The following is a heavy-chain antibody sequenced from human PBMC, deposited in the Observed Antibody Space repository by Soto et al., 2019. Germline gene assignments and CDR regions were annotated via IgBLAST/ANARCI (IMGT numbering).Heavy chain of an antibody. CDR1: GFTFNNYA. Sequence: GGSLRLSFAASGFTFNNYAMSWVRQAPGKGLEWVSSTSNSGGTTYYADSVRGRFTVSRDNSRNTLYVQMHSLRAEDTAIYYCATISVTSASHYWGQGTLVTVSS. CDR2: TSNSGGTT. V-gene: IGHV3-23*01. J-gene: IGHJ4*02. D-gene: IGHD4-17*01. CDR3: ATISVTSASHY.